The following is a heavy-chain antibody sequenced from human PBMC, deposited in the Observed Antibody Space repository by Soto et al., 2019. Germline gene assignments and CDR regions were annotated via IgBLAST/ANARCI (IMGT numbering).Heavy chain of an antibody. CDR2: ISSSSSYI. CDR1: GFTFSSYS. CDR3: ARDRKFSYAFDI. D-gene: IGHD2-15*01. J-gene: IGHJ3*02. V-gene: IGHV3-21*01. Sequence: GGSLRLSCAASGFTFSSYSINWVGQAPGKGLEWVSSISSSSSYIYYADSVKGRFTISRDNAKNSLYLQMNSLRAEDTAVYYCARDRKFSYAFDIWGQGTMVTV.